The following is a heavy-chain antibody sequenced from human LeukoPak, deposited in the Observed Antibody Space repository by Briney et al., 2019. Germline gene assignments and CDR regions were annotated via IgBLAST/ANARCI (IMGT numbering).Heavy chain of an antibody. Sequence: PSETLSLTCSVSGGSISGYYWSWIRQRPGKGLEWVGYIYYSGSTYYNPSLKSRVTISVDTSKNQFSLKLSSVTAADTAVYYCASASILTGYYSRYYYYGMDVWGQGTTVTVSS. J-gene: IGHJ6*02. D-gene: IGHD3-9*01. CDR3: ASASILTGYYSRYYYYGMDV. CDR2: IYYSGST. V-gene: IGHV4-59*06. CDR1: GGSISGYY.